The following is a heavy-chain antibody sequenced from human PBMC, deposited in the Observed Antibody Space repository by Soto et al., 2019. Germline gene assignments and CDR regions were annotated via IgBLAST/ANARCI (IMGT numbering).Heavy chain of an antibody. CDR2: IYPDDSDT. Sequence: PGESLKISCKGSGYSFSDYWIGWVRQMPGKGLEWMGIIYPDDSDTRYSPSFQGQVTISADKSITTAYLQWSSLKASDTAMYYCERATCLQVWSHAFDIWGQGTMVTVSS. CDR1: GYSFSDYW. V-gene: IGHV5-51*01. D-gene: IGHD3-10*01. CDR3: ERATCLQVWSHAFDI. J-gene: IGHJ3*02.